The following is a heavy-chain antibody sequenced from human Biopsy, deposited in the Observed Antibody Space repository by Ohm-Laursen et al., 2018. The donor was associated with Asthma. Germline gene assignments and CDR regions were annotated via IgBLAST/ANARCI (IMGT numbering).Heavy chain of an antibody. CDR3: ARVPTTLRYFDL. CDR2: ISYSGST. V-gene: IGHV4-61*01. D-gene: IGHD2-15*01. Sequence: SDTLSLTCTVSGGSVSSGSYYWSWIRQPPGKGLAWVSYISYSGSTDHNPSLKSRLTISMDTSKNQFSLKLSSVNAADTAVYYCARVPTTLRYFDLWGRGTLVTVSS. J-gene: IGHJ2*01. CDR1: GGSVSSGSYY.